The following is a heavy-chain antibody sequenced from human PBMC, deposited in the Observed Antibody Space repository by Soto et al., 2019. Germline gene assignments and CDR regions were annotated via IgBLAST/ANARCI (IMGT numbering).Heavy chain of an antibody. D-gene: IGHD3-3*01. V-gene: IGHV2-5*02. CDR3: AHRVLRTVFGLVTTTAIYFDF. Sequence: QITLNESGPTVVRPTETLTLTCRFSGFSLTTSGVGVGWIRQSPGKAPEWLALIYWDDDKRYSASLKSRLTLTKDTAKHQVVLTVSDLDPTDTATYYCAHRVLRTVFGLVTTTAIYFDFWGQGTPVAVSS. CDR1: GFSLTTSGVG. CDR2: IYWDDDK. J-gene: IGHJ4*02.